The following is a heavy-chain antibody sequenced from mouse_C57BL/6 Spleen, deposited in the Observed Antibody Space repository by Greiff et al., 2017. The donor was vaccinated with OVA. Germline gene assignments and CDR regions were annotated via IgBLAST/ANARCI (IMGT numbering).Heavy chain of an antibody. CDR2: INPNNGGT. CDR1: GYTFTDYY. CDR3: ARNEGDYGDY. V-gene: IGHV1-26*01. J-gene: IGHJ2*01. D-gene: IGHD2-13*01. Sequence: EVQLQQSGPELVKPGASVKISCKASGYTFTDYYMNWVKQSHGKSLEWIGDINPNNGGTSYNQKFKGKATLTVDKSSSTAYMELRSLTSEDSAVYYCARNEGDYGDYWGQGTTLTVSS.